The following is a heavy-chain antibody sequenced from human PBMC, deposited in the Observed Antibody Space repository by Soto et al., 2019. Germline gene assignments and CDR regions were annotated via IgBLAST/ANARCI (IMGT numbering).Heavy chain of an antibody. D-gene: IGHD3-9*01. CDR1: GFTFSSYA. V-gene: IGHV3-23*01. CDR3: VKHRNDILTGPLLN. J-gene: IGHJ4*02. Sequence: GGSLRLSCAASGFTFSSYAMSWVRQAPGKGLEWVSGISGSGGSTYYADSVKGRFTISRDNSKNTLYLQMSSLRAEDTAVYYCVKHRNDILTGPLLNWGQGTLVTVSS. CDR2: ISGSGGST.